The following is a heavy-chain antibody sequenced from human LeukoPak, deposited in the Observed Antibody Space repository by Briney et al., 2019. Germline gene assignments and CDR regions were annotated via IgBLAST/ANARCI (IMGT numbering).Heavy chain of an antibody. CDR3: AREGMIRDYYDGSGYYREFEDPSHDAFDI. Sequence: MTSETLSLTCTVSGGSISSYYWSWIRQPPGKGLEWIGYIYYSGSTNYNPSLKSRVTISVDTSKNQFSLKLSSVTAADTAVYYCAREGMIRDYYDGSGYYREFEDPSHDAFDIWGQGTMVTVSS. CDR1: GGSISSYY. J-gene: IGHJ3*02. V-gene: IGHV4-59*01. D-gene: IGHD3-22*01. CDR2: IYYSGST.